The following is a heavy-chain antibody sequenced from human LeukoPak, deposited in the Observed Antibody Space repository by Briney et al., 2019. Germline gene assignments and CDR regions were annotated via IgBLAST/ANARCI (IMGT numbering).Heavy chain of an antibody. V-gene: IGHV4-39*07. CDR3: ARGRRSPYYFDY. J-gene: IGHJ4*02. CDR1: GGSISSSGYY. Sequence: SETLSLTCTVSGGSISSSGYYWGWIRQPPGKGLEWIGSIYYSDSTYYNPSLKSRVTISVDTSKNQFSLKLSSVTAADTAVYYCARGRRSPYYFDYWGQGTLVTVSS. D-gene: IGHD1-26*01. CDR2: IYYSDST.